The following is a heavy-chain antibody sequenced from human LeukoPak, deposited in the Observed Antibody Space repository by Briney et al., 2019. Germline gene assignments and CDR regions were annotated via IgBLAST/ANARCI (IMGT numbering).Heavy chain of an antibody. D-gene: IGHD4-11*01. V-gene: IGHV3-23*01. Sequence: PGGSLRLSCAASGFTFSSYAMSWVRQAPGKGLEWVSAISGSGGSTYYADSVKGRFTISRDNSKNTLYLQMNSLRAEDAAVYYCAKILTLQATTVTTLDYWGRGALVTVSS. J-gene: IGHJ4*02. CDR3: AKILTLQATTVTTLDY. CDR1: GFTFSSYA. CDR2: ISGSGGST.